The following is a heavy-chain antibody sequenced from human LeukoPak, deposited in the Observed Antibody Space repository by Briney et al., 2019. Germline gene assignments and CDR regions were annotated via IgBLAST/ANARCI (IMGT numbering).Heavy chain of an antibody. J-gene: IGHJ3*02. D-gene: IGHD2-15*01. Sequence: SETLSLTCAVSGYSISSGYYWGWIRQPPGKGLEWIGSIYHSGSTYYNPSLKSRVAISVDTSKNQFSLKLSSVTAADTAVYYCARHDKYCSGGSCPRAAFDIRGQGTMVTVSS. CDR3: ARHDKYCSGGSCPRAAFDI. CDR1: GYSISSGYY. CDR2: IYHSGST. V-gene: IGHV4-38-2*01.